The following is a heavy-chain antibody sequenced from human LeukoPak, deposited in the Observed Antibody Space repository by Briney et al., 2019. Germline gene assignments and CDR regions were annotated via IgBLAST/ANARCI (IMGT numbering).Heavy chain of an antibody. CDR3: ARRGLRYYFDY. CDR2: IYPGDSDA. D-gene: IGHD2-21*02. CDR1: GYSFTTYW. J-gene: IGHJ4*02. V-gene: IGHV5-51*01. Sequence: GESLKISCQGSGYSFTTYWIGWVRQMPGKGLEWMGVIYPGDSDARYSPSFQGQVTISADKSISTAYLQWSSLKASDTAMYYCARRGLRYYFDYWGQGSLVTVSS.